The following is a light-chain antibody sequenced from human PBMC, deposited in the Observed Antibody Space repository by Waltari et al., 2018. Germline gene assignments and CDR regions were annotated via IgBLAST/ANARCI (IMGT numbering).Light chain of an antibody. Sequence: EIVLTQSPATLSLSPGERATLSCRASQSVSSYLAWYQQKPCQAPRLLIYDASNRATGIPARFGGSGSGTDFTLTISSLEPEDFAVYYCQQRSNWPRTFGQGTKVEIK. V-gene: IGKV3-11*01. CDR1: QSVSSY. J-gene: IGKJ1*01. CDR3: QQRSNWPRT. CDR2: DAS.